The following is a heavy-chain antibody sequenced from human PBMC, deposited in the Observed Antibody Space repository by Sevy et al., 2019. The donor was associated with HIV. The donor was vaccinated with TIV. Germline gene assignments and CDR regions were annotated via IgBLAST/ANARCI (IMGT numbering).Heavy chain of an antibody. CDR2: ISGSGGST. CDR3: AKDPYHDYVWGSYRYNGGGYY. CDR1: GFTFRSYA. J-gene: IGHJ4*02. D-gene: IGHD3-16*02. Sequence: GGSLRLSCAASGFTFRSYAMSWVRQAPGKGLEWVSGISGSGGSTYYADSVKGRFSISRDNSKNTLYLQMNSLRAEDKAVYYCAKDPYHDYVWGSYRYNGGGYYWGQGTLVTVSS. V-gene: IGHV3-23*01.